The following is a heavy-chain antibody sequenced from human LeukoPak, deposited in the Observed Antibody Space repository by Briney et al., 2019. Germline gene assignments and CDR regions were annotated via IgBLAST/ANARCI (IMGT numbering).Heavy chain of an antibody. CDR1: GGSISSGGYY. D-gene: IGHD3-3*01. J-gene: IGHJ4*02. V-gene: IGHV4-30-2*01. CDR3: ASSIFGVVPGY. Sequence: SQTLSLTCTVSGGSISSGGYYWSWIRQPPGKGLEWIGYIYHSGSTYYNPSLKSRVTISVDRSKNQFYLKLSSVTAADTAVYYCASSIFGVVPGYWGQGTLVTVSS. CDR2: IYHSGST.